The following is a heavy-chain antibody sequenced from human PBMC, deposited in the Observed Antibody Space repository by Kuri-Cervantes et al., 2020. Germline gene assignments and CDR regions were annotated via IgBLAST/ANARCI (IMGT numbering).Heavy chain of an antibody. V-gene: IGHV3-11*04. J-gene: IGHJ4*02. CDR2: ISSSGSTI. D-gene: IGHD3-22*01. CDR1: GFTFSDYY. CDR3: ARDRGSGYYYSIDD. Sequence: GESLKISCAASGFTFSDYYMSWIRQAPGKGLEWVSYISSSGSTIYYADSVKGRFTISRDNSKNTLYLQMNSLRAEDTAVYYCARDRGSGYYYSIDDWGQGTLVTVSS.